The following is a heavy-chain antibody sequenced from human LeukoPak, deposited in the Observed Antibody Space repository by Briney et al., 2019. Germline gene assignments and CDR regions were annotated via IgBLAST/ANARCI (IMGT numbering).Heavy chain of an antibody. D-gene: IGHD3-22*01. J-gene: IGHJ6*02. Sequence: SVKVSCKASGGTPSSYAISLVRQAPGQGLEWMGRIIAILGIANYAQKFQGRVTITADKSTSTAYMELSSLRSDDTAVYYCAREWDSSAWGYYYYYGMDVWGQGTTVTVSS. CDR3: AREWDSSAWGYYYYYGMDV. CDR2: IIAILGIA. V-gene: IGHV1-69*04. CDR1: GGTPSSYA.